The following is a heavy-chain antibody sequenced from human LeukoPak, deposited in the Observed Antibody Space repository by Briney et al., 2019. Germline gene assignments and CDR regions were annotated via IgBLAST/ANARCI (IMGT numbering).Heavy chain of an antibody. CDR1: GGSISSYY. D-gene: IGHD5-18*01. CDR3: ARGLWDAFDI. Sequence: SETLSLTCTVSGGSISSYYWSWIRQPPGKGLEWIGYIYYSGSANYNPSLKSRVTISVDTSKNQFSLKLSSVTAADTAVYYCARGLWDAFDIWGQGTMVTVSS. J-gene: IGHJ3*02. CDR2: IYYSGSA. V-gene: IGHV4-59*08.